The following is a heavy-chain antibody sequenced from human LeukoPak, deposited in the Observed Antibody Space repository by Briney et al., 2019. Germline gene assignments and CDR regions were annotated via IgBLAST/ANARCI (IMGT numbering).Heavy chain of an antibody. CDR2: ISGSGGST. V-gene: IGHV3-23*01. J-gene: IGHJ4*02. Sequence: GGSLRLSCAASGFTFSSYAMSWVRQAPGKGLEWVSAISGSGGSTYYADSVKGRFTISRDNSKNTLYLQMNSLRAEDTAVYYCAKVRGYCSGGSCFSPIDYWGQGTLVTVSS. D-gene: IGHD2-15*01. CDR1: GFTFSSYA. CDR3: AKVRGYCSGGSCFSPIDY.